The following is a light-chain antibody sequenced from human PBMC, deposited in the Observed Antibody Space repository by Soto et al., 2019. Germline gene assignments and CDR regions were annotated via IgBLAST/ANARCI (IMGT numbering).Light chain of an antibody. J-gene: IGLJ2*01. CDR2: VNSDGSH. V-gene: IGLV4-69*01. CDR1: SGHSRYA. CDR3: QTWGTGIRV. Sequence: SLGASVKLTCTLSSGHSRYAIAWHQQQPEKGPRYLMKVNSDGSHNKGDGIPDRFSGSTSGAERYLTISSLQSEDEADYYCQTWGTGIRVFGGGTKLTVL.